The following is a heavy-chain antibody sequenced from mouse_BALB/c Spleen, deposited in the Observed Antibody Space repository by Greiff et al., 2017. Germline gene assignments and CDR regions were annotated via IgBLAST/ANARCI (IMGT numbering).Heavy chain of an antibody. V-gene: IGHV1-77*01. CDR1: GYTFTDYY. J-gene: IGHJ3*01. Sequence: VQLQESGAELARPGASVKLSCTASGYTFTDYYINWVKQRTGQGLEWIGEIYPGSGNTYYNEKFKGKATLTADKSSSTAYMQLSSLTSEDSAVYFCARPRGAYWGQGTLVTVSA. CDR2: IYPGSGNT. CDR3: ARPRGAY.